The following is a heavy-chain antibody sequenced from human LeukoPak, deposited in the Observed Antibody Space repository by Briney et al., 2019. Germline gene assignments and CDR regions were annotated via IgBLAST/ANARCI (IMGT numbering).Heavy chain of an antibody. J-gene: IGHJ3*02. CDR2: ISSSGSTI. CDR1: GFTFSDYY. V-gene: IGHV3-11*04. CDR3: ASVRGTYQFDAFDI. D-gene: IGHD1-26*01. Sequence: GGSLRLSCAASGFTFSDYYMSWIRQAPGKGLEWVSYISSSGSTIYYADSVKGRFTISRDNAKNTLYLQMNSLRAEDTAVYYCASVRGTYQFDAFDIWGQGTMVTVSS.